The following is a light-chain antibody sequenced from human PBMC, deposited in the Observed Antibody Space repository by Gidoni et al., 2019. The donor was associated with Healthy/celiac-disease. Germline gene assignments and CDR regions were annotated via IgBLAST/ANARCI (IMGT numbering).Light chain of an antibody. Sequence: SYVLTQPPSVSVAPGKTARITCGGANIGSKSVHWYQQKPGQAPVLVIYSDSDRPSGIPERFSGSNSGNTATLTISRVEAGDEADYYCQVWGTSGDHSVVFGGGTKLTVL. V-gene: IGLV3-21*04. CDR2: SDS. CDR1: NIGSKS. J-gene: IGLJ2*01. CDR3: QVWGTSGDHSVV.